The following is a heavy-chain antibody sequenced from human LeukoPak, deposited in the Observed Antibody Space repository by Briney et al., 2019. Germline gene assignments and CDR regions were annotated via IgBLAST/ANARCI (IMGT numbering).Heavy chain of an antibody. CDR1: GFTFSTYW. J-gene: IGHJ4*02. CDR2: IKQDGSEK. D-gene: IGHD4-17*01. Sequence: PGGSLRLSCEASGFTFSTYWMSWVRQAPGKGLEWVANIKQDGSEKKHVDSVKGRFTISRDNAKNSLYPQMNSLRAEDTAVYYCAREKPDYGDPYWGQGTLVTVSS. CDR3: AREKPDYGDPY. V-gene: IGHV3-7*01.